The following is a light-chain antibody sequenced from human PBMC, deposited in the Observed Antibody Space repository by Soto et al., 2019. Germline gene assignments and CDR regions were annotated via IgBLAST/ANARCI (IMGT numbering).Light chain of an antibody. CDR3: QQYNNWPRT. J-gene: IGKJ1*01. V-gene: IGKV3-15*01. CDR1: QSVSIN. CDR2: GAS. Sequence: EIVMTQSPATLSVSPGERATLSCRASQSVSINLAWYQQKPGQAPGLLIYGASSRATGIPARFSGSGSGTEFTLTISSLQSEDSAVYFCQQYNNWPRTFGQGTKVDIK.